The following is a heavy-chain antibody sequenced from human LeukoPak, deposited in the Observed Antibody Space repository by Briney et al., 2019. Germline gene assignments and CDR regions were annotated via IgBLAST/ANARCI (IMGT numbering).Heavy chain of an antibody. J-gene: IGHJ4*02. CDR1: GYTFTSYD. CDR3: ARGVGIRFLEWLSYFDY. D-gene: IGHD3-3*01. V-gene: IGHV1-8*03. Sequence: ASVKVSCKASGYTFTSYDINWVRQATGQGLEWMGWMNPNSGNTGYAQKFQGRVTITTDESTSTAYMELSSLRSEDTAVYYCARGVGIRFLEWLSYFDYWGQGTLVTVSS. CDR2: MNPNSGNT.